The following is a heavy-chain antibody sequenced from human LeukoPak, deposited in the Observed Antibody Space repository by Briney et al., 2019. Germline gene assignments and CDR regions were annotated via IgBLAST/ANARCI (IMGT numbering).Heavy chain of an antibody. V-gene: IGHV1-8*01. CDR2: MNPNSGNT. Sequence: ASVKVSCKASGYTFTSYDINWVRQATGQGLEWMGWMNPNSGNTGYAEKFQGRVTMTRNTSISTAYMELSSLRSEDTAVYYCARGGSYRGYMDVWGKGTTVTVSS. J-gene: IGHJ6*03. CDR1: GYTFTSYD. CDR3: ARGGSYRGYMDV. D-gene: IGHD3-16*02.